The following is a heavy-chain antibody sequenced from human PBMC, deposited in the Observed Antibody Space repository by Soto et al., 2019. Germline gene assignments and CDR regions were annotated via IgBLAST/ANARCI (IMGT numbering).Heavy chain of an antibody. CDR1: GYSFTSYW. V-gene: IGHV5-51*01. D-gene: IGHD3-22*01. CDR2: IYPGDSDT. CDR3: ARAGGLDYYDSSGPDGSPRSWFDP. J-gene: IGHJ5*02. Sequence: GESLKISCKGSGYSFTSYWIGWVRQMPGKGLEWMGIIYPGDSDTRYSPSFQGQVTISADKSISTAYLQWSSLKASDTAMYYCARAGGLDYYDSSGPDGSPRSWFDPWGQGTLVTVSS.